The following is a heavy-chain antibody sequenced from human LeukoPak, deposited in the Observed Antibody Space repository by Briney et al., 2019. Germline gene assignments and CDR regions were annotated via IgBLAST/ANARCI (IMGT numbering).Heavy chain of an antibody. CDR3: ARAPVVRGVFGWFDF. V-gene: IGHV4-59*11. Sequence: PSETLSLTCNVSGGSMSGHFWICFRQPPGKGLEWIGHRDDSGRSNYNPSLRSRVTISIDTSKNQFSLKLNSVTAADTADYYCARAPVVRGVFGWFDFWGQGVLVTVSS. CDR2: RDDSGRS. J-gene: IGHJ5*01. D-gene: IGHD3-10*01. CDR1: GGSMSGHF.